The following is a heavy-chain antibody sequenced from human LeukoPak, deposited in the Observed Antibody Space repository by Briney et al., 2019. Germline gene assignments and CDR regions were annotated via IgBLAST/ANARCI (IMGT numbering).Heavy chain of an antibody. CDR2: ISGSGGST. CDR3: AKFPPRQYEYYFDY. CDR1: GFAFSSYA. J-gene: IGHJ4*02. D-gene: IGHD2/OR15-2a*01. Sequence: GGSLRPSCAASGFAFSSYAMSWVRQAPGKGLEWVSAISGSGGSTYYADSVKGRFTISRDNSKNTLYLQMNSLRAEDTAVYYCAKFPPRQYEYYFDYWGQGTLVTVSP. V-gene: IGHV3-23*01.